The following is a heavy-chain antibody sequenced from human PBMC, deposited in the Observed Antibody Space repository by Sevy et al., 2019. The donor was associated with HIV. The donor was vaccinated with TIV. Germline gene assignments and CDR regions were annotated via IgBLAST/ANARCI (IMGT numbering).Heavy chain of an antibody. CDR3: ARDWGGNGVGTNCRPSYGLDV. D-gene: IGHD2-8*01. CDR1: GFTFSDYA. CDR2: FSYDGSNK. Sequence: GGSLRLSCAASGFTFSDYAMHWVRQAPGKGLEWVAVFSYDGSNKYYADSVKGRFTISRDNSKNALYLQMNSLRAEDTAVYYCARDWGGNGVGTNCRPSYGLDVWGQGTTVTVSS. V-gene: IGHV3-30*04. J-gene: IGHJ6*02.